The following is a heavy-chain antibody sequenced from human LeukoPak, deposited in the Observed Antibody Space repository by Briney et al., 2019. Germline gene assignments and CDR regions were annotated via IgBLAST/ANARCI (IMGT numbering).Heavy chain of an antibody. Sequence: SETLSLTCTISGGSVSDYYWSWIRQSPGKGLEWIGYIYHTGSTSYSPSLKSRVTISADTSQNQFSLKLSSVTAADTAVYYCASRKLGNDYLGQGTLVTVSS. V-gene: IGHV4-59*02. D-gene: IGHD7-27*01. CDR2: IYHTGST. CDR1: GGSVSDYY. CDR3: ASRKLGNDY. J-gene: IGHJ4*02.